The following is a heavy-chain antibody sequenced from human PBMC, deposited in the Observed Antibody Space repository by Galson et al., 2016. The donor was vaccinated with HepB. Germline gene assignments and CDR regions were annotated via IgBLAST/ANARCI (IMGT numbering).Heavy chain of an antibody. CDR2: IYYSGGT. V-gene: IGHV4-39*01. D-gene: IGHD6-6*01. CDR3: ARRSITARRQWFCDL. CDR1: GASISSSGYS. Sequence: SETLSLTCTVSGASISSSGYSWGWIRQPPGKGLEWIGSIYYSGGTYSNPSLKSRVTISVDTSKNQFSLRLSSVTAADTAAFYCARRSITARRQWFCDLWGRGTLVTVSA. J-gene: IGHJ2*01.